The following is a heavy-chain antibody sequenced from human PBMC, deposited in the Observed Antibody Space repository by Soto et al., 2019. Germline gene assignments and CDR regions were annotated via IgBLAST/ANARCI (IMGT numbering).Heavy chain of an antibody. J-gene: IGHJ6*02. CDR2: INPSGGST. CDR3: ARAENYDFSVYGMDV. CDR1: GYTFTSYY. V-gene: IGHV1-46*01. D-gene: IGHD3-3*01. Sequence: VQLVQSGAEVKKPGASVKVSCKASGYTFTSYYMHWVRQAPGQGLEWMGIINPSGGSTSYAQKFQGRVTMTRDTSTSTVYMELSSLRSEDTAVYYCARAENYDFSVYGMDVWGQGTTVTVSS.